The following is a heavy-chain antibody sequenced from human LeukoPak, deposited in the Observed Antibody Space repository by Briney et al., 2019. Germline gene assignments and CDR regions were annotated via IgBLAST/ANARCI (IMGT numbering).Heavy chain of an antibody. V-gene: IGHV1-18*01. J-gene: IGHJ4*02. CDR1: GYTFTSYV. D-gene: IGHD3-10*01. CDR2: ISAYNGNT. CDR3: ARDPGTMVRGVIGFAYFDY. Sequence: ASVKVSCKASGYTFTSYVISWVRQAPGQGLEWMGWISAYNGNTNYAQKLQGRVTMTTDTSTSTAYMELRSLRSDDTAVYYCARDPGTMVRGVIGFAYFDYWGQGTLVTVSS.